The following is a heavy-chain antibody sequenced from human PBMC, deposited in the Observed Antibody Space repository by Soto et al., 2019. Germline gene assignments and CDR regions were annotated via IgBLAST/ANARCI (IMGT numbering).Heavy chain of an antibody. D-gene: IGHD1-26*01. J-gene: IGHJ4*02. V-gene: IGHV1-18*01. CDR1: GYTFTSYG. CDR2: ISPYSGNT. CDR3: ATGQYWYSYGCGY. Sequence: ASVKVSCKASGYTFTSYGITWVRQAPGQGLEWMGRISPYSGNTNFAQRLQGRVTMTTDTSTSTAYMELRSLRSDDTALYYCATGQYWYSYGCGYWGQGTQVTVSS.